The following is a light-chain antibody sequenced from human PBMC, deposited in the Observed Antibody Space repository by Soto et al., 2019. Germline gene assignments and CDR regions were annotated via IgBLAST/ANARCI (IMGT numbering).Light chain of an antibody. V-gene: IGLV2-14*01. CDR3: SSYTSSSTPYV. CDR2: EVS. CDR1: SSDVGGYNY. J-gene: IGLJ1*01. Sequence: SALTQPASVSGTPGQLLTISCTGTSSDVGGYNYVSWYQQHPGKAPKLMIYEVSNRPSGVSNRFSGSKSGNTASLTISGLQAEDEADYYCSSYTSSSTPYVFGTGTKVTVL.